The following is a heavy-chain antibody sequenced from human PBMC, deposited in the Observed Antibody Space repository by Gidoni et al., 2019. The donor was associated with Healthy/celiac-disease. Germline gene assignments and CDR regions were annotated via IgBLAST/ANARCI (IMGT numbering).Heavy chain of an antibody. D-gene: IGHD3-16*01. Sequence: EVQLVESGGGLVQPGGSLRLSCAASGFTFSSYWMSWVRQAPGKGLEWLANIKQDGSEQYYVDSVKGRFTISRDNAKNSLYLQMNSLRAEDTAVYYCARWGALGAFDIWGQGTMVTVSS. J-gene: IGHJ3*02. CDR1: GFTFSSYW. CDR2: IKQDGSEQ. CDR3: ARWGALGAFDI. V-gene: IGHV3-7*01.